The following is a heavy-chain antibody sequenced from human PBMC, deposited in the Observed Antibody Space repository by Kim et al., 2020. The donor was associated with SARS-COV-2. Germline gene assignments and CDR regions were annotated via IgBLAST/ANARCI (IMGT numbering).Heavy chain of an antibody. CDR1: GFTFSASA. Sequence: GGSLRLSCAASGFTFSASAMNWVRQASGKGLEWVGRIRSKPNNYATSYAASVTGRFTISRDDSTNTVYLQIDSLKTDDTAVYFCSRHSGKHGDRGFDNWG. J-gene: IGHJ4*01. CDR2: IRSKPNNYAT. D-gene: IGHD4-17*01. V-gene: IGHV3-73*01. CDR3: SRHSGKHGDRGFDN.